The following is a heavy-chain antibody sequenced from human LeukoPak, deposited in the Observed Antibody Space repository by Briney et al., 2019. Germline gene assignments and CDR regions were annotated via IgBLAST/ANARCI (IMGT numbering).Heavy chain of an antibody. CDR1: GFTFSNYT. D-gene: IGHD7-27*01. CDR3: AKAVGIMNLDY. CDR2: IRSTGTNT. Sequence: GGSLRLSCSASGFTFSNYTMHWVRQAPGKGLEWVSVIRSTGTNTYYADSVKGRFTISRDNSKNTLFLQMNSLRAEDTAVYYCAKAVGIMNLDYWGQGTLVTVSS. J-gene: IGHJ4*02. V-gene: IGHV3-23*01.